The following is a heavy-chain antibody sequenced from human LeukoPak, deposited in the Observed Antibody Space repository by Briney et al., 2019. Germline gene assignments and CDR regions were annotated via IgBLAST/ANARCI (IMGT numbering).Heavy chain of an antibody. CDR2: ISSSSSYI. CDR3: ARTIAAHRNSYYFDY. D-gene: IGHD6-6*01. Sequence: GGPLRLSCAASGFAFSSYSMNWVRQAPGKGLEWVSSISSSSSYIYYADSVKGRFTISRDNAKNSLYLQMNSLRAEDTAVYYCARTIAAHRNSYYFDYWGQGTLVTVSS. J-gene: IGHJ4*02. V-gene: IGHV3-21*01. CDR1: GFAFSSYS.